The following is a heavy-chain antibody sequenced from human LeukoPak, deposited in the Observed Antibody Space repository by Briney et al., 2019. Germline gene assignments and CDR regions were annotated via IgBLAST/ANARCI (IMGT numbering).Heavy chain of an antibody. V-gene: IGHV3-33*01. CDR3: ARDYYDSSGYWPLDY. J-gene: IGHJ4*02. CDR2: IWYDGSNK. Sequence: GGSLRLSCAASGFTFSSYGMHWVRQAPGKGLEWVAVIWYDGSNKYYADSVKGRLTISRDNSKNTLYLQMNSLRAEDTAVYYCARDYYDSSGYWPLDYWGQGTLVTVSS. D-gene: IGHD3-22*01. CDR1: GFTFSSYG.